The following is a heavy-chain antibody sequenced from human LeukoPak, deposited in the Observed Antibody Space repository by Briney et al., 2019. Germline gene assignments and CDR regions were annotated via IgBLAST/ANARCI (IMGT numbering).Heavy chain of an antibody. CDR1: GGSISNYY. V-gene: IGHV4-4*07. J-gene: IGHJ4*02. Sequence: SSETLSLTCTVSGGSISNYYWSWIRQPVGKGLEWIGRIYTSGTTHYNPSLKSRVTMSVDTSKNQFSLNLSSVTAADTAVYYCARFSSIAAAFDYWGLGTLVTVSS. CDR3: ARFSSIAAAFDY. D-gene: IGHD6-13*01. CDR2: IYTSGTT.